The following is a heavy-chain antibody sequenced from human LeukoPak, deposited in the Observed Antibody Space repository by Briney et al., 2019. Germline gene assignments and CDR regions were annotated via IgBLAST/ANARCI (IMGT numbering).Heavy chain of an antibody. CDR2: VDPEDGET. CDR1: GYTFTDYY. V-gene: IGHV1-69-2*01. CDR3: ARGSYDSSGYYLFDY. Sequence: ASVKISCKVSGYTFTDYYMHWVQQAPGKGLEWMGLVDPEDGETIYAEKFQGRVTITADTSTDTAYMELSSLRSEDTAVYYCARGSYDSSGYYLFDYWGQGTLVTVSS. D-gene: IGHD3-22*01. J-gene: IGHJ4*02.